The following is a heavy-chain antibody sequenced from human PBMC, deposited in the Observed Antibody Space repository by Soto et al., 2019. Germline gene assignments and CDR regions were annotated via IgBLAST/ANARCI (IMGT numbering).Heavy chain of an antibody. Sequence: QVQLQESGPGLVKPSETLSLTCTVSGGSISSYYWSWIRQPPGKGLEWIGYIYYSGSTNYNPSLKRRVTISVYTSKNQSSLKLSSVTAADTAVYYCAREGVSSSWYNYYGMDVWGQGTTVTVSS. V-gene: IGHV4-59*01. CDR2: IYYSGST. CDR1: GGSISSYY. J-gene: IGHJ6*02. D-gene: IGHD6-13*01. CDR3: AREGVSSSWYNYYGMDV.